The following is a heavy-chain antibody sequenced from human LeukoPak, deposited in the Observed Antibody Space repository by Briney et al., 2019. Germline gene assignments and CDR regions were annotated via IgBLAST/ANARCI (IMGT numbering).Heavy chain of an antibody. J-gene: IGHJ6*02. CDR1: GYTFTSYY. D-gene: IGHD4-11*01. V-gene: IGHV1-46*01. CDR3: ARPQTTVKNLNYYGMDV. CDR2: INPSGGST. Sequence: GASVKVSCKASGYTFTSYYMHWVRQAPGQGLEWMGIINPSGGSTSYAQKFQGRVTMTRNTSISTAYMELSSLRSEDTAVYYCARPQTTVKNLNYYGMDVWGQGTTVTVSS.